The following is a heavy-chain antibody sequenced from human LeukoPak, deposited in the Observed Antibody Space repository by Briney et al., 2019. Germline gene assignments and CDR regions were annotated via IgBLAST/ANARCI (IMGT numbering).Heavy chain of an antibody. D-gene: IGHD4-23*01. J-gene: IGHJ2*01. CDR3: AREGVNSPHGYFDL. CDR2: SYTSGST. Sequence: PSQTLSLTCSVSGGSISSGRYYWSWIRQPAGKGLEWIGRSYTSGSTNYNPYLRSRVTISVATSKNQFSLKLSSVTAEDTAVYYCAREGVNSPHGYFDLWGRGTLVTVSS. V-gene: IGHV4-61*02. CDR1: GGSISSGRYY.